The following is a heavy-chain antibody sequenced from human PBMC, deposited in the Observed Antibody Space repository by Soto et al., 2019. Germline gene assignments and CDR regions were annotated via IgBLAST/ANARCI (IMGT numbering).Heavy chain of an antibody. D-gene: IGHD2-15*01. Sequence: QVQLAESGGGLVKPGGSLRLSCETSGFTFGDFYMSWVRQAPGKGLEWVSFISSKSSYTHYADSVKGRFTITRDNAKNSLYLEMNGLRTEDTAVYYCARDLEVVTKTGVAFWGHGTLVTVSS. J-gene: IGHJ4*01. CDR3: ARDLEVVTKTGVAF. V-gene: IGHV3-11*06. CDR2: ISSKSSYT. CDR1: GFTFGDFY.